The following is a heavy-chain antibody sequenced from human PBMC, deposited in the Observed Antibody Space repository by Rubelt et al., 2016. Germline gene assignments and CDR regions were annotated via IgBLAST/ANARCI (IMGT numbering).Heavy chain of an antibody. CDR2: INHSGST. J-gene: IGHJ3*02. Sequence: QVQLQQWGAGLLKPSETLSLTCAVYGGSFSGYYWSWIRQPPGKGLEWIGEINHSGSTNYNPSLKSRVTISVDTSKNQFSLKLSSVTAADTAVYYCARGEVIAVAHDAFDIWGQGTMVTVSS. D-gene: IGHD6-19*01. V-gene: IGHV4-34*01. CDR3: ARGEVIAVAHDAFDI. CDR1: GGSFSGYY.